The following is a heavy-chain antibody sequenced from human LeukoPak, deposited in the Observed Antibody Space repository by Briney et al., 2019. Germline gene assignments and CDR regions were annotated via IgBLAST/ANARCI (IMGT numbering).Heavy chain of an antibody. CDR3: ARTAFHSPYYGMAV. Sequence: SETLTHTRSVSGASNSDSSSSRIRQPAAKGLEWIGRINTSGSANYNPSLKSRVTMSVDTSKSQFSLKLTSVTAADTAVYFCARTAFHSPYYGMAVWGPRTTVIVSS. J-gene: IGHJ6*02. D-gene: IGHD2-21*02. CDR1: GASNSDSS. V-gene: IGHV4-4*07. CDR2: INTSGSA.